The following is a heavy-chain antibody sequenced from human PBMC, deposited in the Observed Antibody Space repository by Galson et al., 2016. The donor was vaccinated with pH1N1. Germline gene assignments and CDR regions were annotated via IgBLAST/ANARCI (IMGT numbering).Heavy chain of an antibody. J-gene: IGHJ4*02. V-gene: IGHV7-4-1*02. CDR1: GCTFTSYA. CDR2: INTNTGNP. D-gene: IGHD3-9*01. CDR3: ASPRPLLRYFDWLLPGGLDY. Sequence: SCKASGCTFTSYAMNWVRQAPGQGLAWMGWINTNTGNPTYAQGFTGRFVFSLDTSDSTTYLHISSLKAEDTAVYYCASPRPLLRYFDWLLPGGLDYWGQGTLVTVSS.